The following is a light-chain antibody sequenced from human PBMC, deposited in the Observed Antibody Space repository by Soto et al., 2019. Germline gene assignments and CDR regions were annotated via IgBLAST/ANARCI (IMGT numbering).Light chain of an antibody. CDR2: DVS. CDR3: SSYSSTRVPYV. V-gene: IGLV2-14*01. Sequence: QSVLTQPASVSGSLGRSITISCTGTSSDVGGFDYVSWFQQYPGKAPKLIIYDVSYRPSGLSDRFSGSKSGNTASLTISGLQADDEADYYCSSYSSTRVPYVFGTSIKVTVL. CDR1: SSDVGGFDY. J-gene: IGLJ1*01.